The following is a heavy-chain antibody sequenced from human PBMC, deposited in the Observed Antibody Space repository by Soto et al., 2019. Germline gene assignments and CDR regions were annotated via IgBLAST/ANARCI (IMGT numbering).Heavy chain of an antibody. CDR2: ISYDGNNK. CDR1: GFTFSSYG. CDR3: AKAVGDYYYYGMDV. D-gene: IGHD3-16*01. Sequence: QVQLVESGGGVVQPGRSLRLSCAASGFTFSSYGMHWVRQAPGKGLEWVAVISYDGNNKYYADSVKGRFTISRDNSKNTLYLQMNSLRVEDTAVYYCAKAVGDYYYYGMDVW. V-gene: IGHV3-30*18. J-gene: IGHJ6*01.